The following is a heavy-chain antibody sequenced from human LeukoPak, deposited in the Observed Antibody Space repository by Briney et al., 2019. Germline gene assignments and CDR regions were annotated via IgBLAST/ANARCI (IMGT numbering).Heavy chain of an antibody. V-gene: IGHV3-21*01. CDR3: ARGHTAMVWGANFDY. CDR2: ISSSSSYI. J-gene: IGHJ4*02. CDR1: GFTFSSYS. D-gene: IGHD5-18*01. Sequence: GGSLRLSCAASGFTFSSYSMNWVRQAPGKGLEWVSPISSSSSYIYYADSVKGRFTISRDNAKNSLYLQMNSLRAEDTAVYYCARGHTAMVWGANFDYWGQGTLVTVSS.